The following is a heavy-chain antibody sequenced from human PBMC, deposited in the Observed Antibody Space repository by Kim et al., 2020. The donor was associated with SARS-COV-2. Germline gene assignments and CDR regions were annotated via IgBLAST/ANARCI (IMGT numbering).Heavy chain of an antibody. J-gene: IGHJ4*02. Sequence: STYYTPSLKSRVTISVDTSKNQFSLKLSSVTAADTAVYYCARAFSGGIDYWGQGTLVTVSS. V-gene: IGHV4-30-2*04. CDR2: ST. D-gene: IGHD3-10*01. CDR3: ARAFSGGIDY.